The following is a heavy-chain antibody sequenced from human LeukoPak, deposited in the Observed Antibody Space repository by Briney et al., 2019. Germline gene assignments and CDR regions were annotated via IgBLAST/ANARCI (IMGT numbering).Heavy chain of an antibody. Sequence: GGSLRLSCAASGFTFSSYSMNWVRQAPGKGLEWVSSISSSSRSYIYYADSVKGRFTISRDNAKNTLYLQMNSLRAEDTAVYYCARGQRRHTDMAPSFDYWGQGTLVTVSS. CDR3: ARGQRRHTDMAPSFDY. J-gene: IGHJ4*02. V-gene: IGHV3-21*01. CDR2: ISSSSRSYI. CDR1: GFTFSSYS. D-gene: IGHD5-18*01.